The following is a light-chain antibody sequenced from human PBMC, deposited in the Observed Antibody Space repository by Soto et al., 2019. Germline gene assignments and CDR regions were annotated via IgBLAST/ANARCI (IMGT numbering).Light chain of an antibody. Sequence: DIQMTQYPSTLSGSVGDIVTITCRSSQTISSWLAWYQQKPGKAPKLLIYKASTLKSGVPSRFSGSGSGTEFTLTISSLQPDHFETYYCQQYNSYSEAFGQGTKVDIK. CDR3: QQYNSYSEA. CDR1: QTISSW. CDR2: KAS. V-gene: IGKV1-5*03. J-gene: IGKJ1*01.